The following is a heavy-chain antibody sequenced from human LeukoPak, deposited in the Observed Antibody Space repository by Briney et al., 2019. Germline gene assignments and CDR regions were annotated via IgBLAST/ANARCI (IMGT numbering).Heavy chain of an antibody. CDR2: IRYDGSIK. CDR3: AKDVNVGGDYFDY. V-gene: IGHV3-30*02. Sequence: GGSLRLSCAASGFTLRNYGMHWVRLAAGKGLEWVAFIRYDGSIKYYVDSVKGRFTVSRDNSKNTLYLQMNSLRAEDTAVYYCAKDVNVGGDYFDYWGQGTLVTVSS. D-gene: IGHD3-10*01. J-gene: IGHJ4*02. CDR1: GFTLRNYG.